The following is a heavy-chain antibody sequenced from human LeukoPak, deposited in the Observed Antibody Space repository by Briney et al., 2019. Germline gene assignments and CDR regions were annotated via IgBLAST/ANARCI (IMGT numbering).Heavy chain of an antibody. D-gene: IGHD5-18*01. V-gene: IGHV5-51*01. CDR1: GYSFTSYW. CDR2: IYPGDSDT. Sequence: GESLKISCKGSGYSFTSYWIGWVRQLPGKGLEWMGIIYPGDSDTRYSPSFQGQVTISADKSISTAYLRWSSLKASDTAMYYCARHHEDTAMVYWGQGTLVTVSS. CDR3: ARHHEDTAMVY. J-gene: IGHJ4*02.